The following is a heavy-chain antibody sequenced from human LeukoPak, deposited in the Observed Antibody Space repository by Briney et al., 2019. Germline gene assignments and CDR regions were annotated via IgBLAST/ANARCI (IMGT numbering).Heavy chain of an antibody. CDR1: GFTFSSYA. CDR3: ARSEPGYSYGYLTFDY. J-gene: IGHJ4*02. V-gene: IGHV3-30-3*01. D-gene: IGHD5-18*01. CDR2: ISYDGTNK. Sequence: AGGSLRLSCAASGFTFSSYAMHWVCQAPGKGLEWVAVISYDGTNKYYADSVKGRFTISRDNSKNTLYLQMNSLRPEDTAVYYCARSEPGYSYGYLTFDYWGQGTLVTVSS.